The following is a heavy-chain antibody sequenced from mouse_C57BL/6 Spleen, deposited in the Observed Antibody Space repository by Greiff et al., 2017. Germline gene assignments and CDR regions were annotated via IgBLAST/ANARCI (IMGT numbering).Heavy chain of an antibody. Sequence: VQLQQSGAELVRPGASVTLSCKASGYTFTDYEMHWVKQTPVHGLEWIGAIDPETGGTAYNQKFKGKAILTADKSSSPAYMELRSLTSEDSAVYYCTRRDFSQAWFAYWGQGTLVTVSA. V-gene: IGHV1-15*01. CDR3: TRRDFSQAWFAY. CDR2: IDPETGGT. J-gene: IGHJ3*01. CDR1: GYTFTDYE.